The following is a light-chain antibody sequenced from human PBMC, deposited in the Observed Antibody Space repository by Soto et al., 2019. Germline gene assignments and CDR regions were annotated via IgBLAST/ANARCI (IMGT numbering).Light chain of an antibody. J-gene: IGKJ1*01. Sequence: DIVMTQSPLSLPVMPGEPASISCRSSQSLLHSNGYNFLDWYLQRPGQSPRLLLYLASNRSSGVPDRFSGSGSGTDFTLKISRVEVEDVGVYYCMQALQSPRTFGQGTK. V-gene: IGKV2-28*01. CDR3: MQALQSPRT. CDR2: LAS. CDR1: QSLLHSNGYNF.